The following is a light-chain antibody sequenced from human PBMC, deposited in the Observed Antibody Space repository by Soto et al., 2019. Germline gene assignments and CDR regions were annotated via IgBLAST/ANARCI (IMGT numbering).Light chain of an antibody. CDR2: GAS. V-gene: IGKV3-20*01. J-gene: IGKJ3*01. CDR1: QSVSSNY. Sequence: EIVLTQSPGTLSLSPGERATLSCRASQSVSSNYLAWYQQKPGQAPRLLVYGASSRATGIPDRFSGSGSGTDLTLTISRVGPEDFAVYYCQHYGGSPFTFGPGTRVDIK. CDR3: QHYGGSPFT.